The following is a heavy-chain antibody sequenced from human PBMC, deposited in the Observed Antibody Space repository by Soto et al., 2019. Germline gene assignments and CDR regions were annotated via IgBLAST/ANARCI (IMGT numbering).Heavy chain of an antibody. V-gene: IGHV4-4*07. Sequence: QVQLQESGPGLVKPSETLSVTCSVSGGSIRDYYWSWIQQPAGKGLEWIGRMYISGSTKYNPSLKSRVTMSADTSVNQFSLTLISVTAADTATYYCARMYNSGFYRPEGDYYFYGMDVWGQGTTVTVSS. CDR1: GGSIRDYY. CDR2: MYISGST. J-gene: IGHJ6*02. CDR3: ARMYNSGFYRPEGDYYFYGMDV. D-gene: IGHD5-12*01.